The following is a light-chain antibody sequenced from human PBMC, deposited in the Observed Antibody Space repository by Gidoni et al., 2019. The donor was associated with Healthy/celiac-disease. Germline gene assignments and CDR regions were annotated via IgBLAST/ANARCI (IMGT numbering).Light chain of an antibody. Sequence: VSTQCPATLSVSPGERATLSCRAIQSVSSSYLAWYQQKPGQAPRLLIYGASSRATGIPDRFSGSGSGTDFTLTISRLEPEDFAVYYCQQYGSSPTFGQGTKLEIK. CDR1: QSVSSSY. J-gene: IGKJ2*01. V-gene: IGKV3-20*01. CDR2: GAS. CDR3: QQYGSSPT.